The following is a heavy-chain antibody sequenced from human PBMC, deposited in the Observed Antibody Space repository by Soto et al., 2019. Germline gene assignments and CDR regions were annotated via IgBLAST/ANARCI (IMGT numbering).Heavy chain of an antibody. CDR3: ARVAPYYDFWSGYYEVYYYYGMDV. Sequence: KPSETLSLTCTVSGGSISSYYWSWIRQPPGKGLEWIGYIYYSGSTNYNPSLKSRVTISVDTSKNQFSLKLSSVTAADTAVYYCARVAPYYDFWSGYYEVYYYYGMDVWGQGTTVTVSS. CDR2: IYYSGST. D-gene: IGHD3-3*01. V-gene: IGHV4-59*01. J-gene: IGHJ6*02. CDR1: GGSISSYY.